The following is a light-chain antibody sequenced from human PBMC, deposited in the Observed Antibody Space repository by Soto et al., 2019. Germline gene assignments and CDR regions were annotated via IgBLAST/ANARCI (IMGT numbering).Light chain of an antibody. V-gene: IGLV2-8*01. CDR3: SSYTGGDNPYV. CDR2: EVT. J-gene: IGLJ1*01. CDR1: SSDVGGYDY. Sequence: QSVLTQPPSASGSPGQSVTISCTGTSSDVGGYDYVSWYQQHPGKAPKLMIYEVTIRPSGVSDRFSGSKSGNTASLTVSGLQAEDEADYYCSSYTGGDNPYVFGTGTKVTVL.